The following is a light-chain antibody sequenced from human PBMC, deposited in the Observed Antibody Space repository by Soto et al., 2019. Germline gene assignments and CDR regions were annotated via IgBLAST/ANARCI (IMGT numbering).Light chain of an antibody. Sequence: EIVLTQSPGTLSLSPGERAILSCRASQSVSSSNLAWYQQKPGQAPRLLIFGASSRATGIPDRFSGGGSGTDFTLTISGLEPEDFEVYYCQQYGNSPRTFGQGTKVDIK. CDR1: QSVSSSN. J-gene: IGKJ1*01. CDR3: QQYGNSPRT. CDR2: GAS. V-gene: IGKV3-20*01.